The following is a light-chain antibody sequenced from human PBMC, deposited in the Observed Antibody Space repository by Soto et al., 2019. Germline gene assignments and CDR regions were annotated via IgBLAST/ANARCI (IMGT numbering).Light chain of an antibody. CDR3: AAWDDSLSGPV. CDR1: RSNIGSNY. Sequence: QSVLTQPPSGFGTPRQRVTISCSGRRSNIGSNYVYWYQQLPGTAPKLLIYRNTQRPSGVPDRFSGSKSGTSASLAISGLRSEDEADYYCAAWDDSLSGPVFGGGTKVTVL. V-gene: IGLV1-47*01. J-gene: IGLJ2*01. CDR2: RNT.